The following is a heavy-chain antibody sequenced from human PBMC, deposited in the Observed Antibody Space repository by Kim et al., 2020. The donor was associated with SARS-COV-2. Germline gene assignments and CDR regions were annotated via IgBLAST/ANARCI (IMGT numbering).Heavy chain of an antibody. J-gene: IGHJ3*02. CDR3: AREGLGYCSSTSCYRAFDI. V-gene: IGHV4-30-2*04. Sequence: SRVTISVDTSKNQFSLKLGSVTAADTAVYYCAREGLGYCSSTSCYRAFDIWGQGTMVTVSS. D-gene: IGHD2-2*01.